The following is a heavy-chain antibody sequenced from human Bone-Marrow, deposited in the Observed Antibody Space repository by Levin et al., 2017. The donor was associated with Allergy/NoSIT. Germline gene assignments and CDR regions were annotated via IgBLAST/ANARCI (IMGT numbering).Heavy chain of an antibody. Sequence: ASVKVSCKPSGGTFNSDPISWVRQARDQGLEWMGGIIPVMGTANYAQKFQGRITITSDESTSTAYMDLSSLTSEDTAVYYCVRGLGTISGSGDVWGQGTTVTVSS. CDR1: GGTFNSDP. CDR3: VRGLGTISGSGDV. CDR2: IIPVMGTA. V-gene: IGHV1-69*13. D-gene: IGHD3-3*01. J-gene: IGHJ6*02.